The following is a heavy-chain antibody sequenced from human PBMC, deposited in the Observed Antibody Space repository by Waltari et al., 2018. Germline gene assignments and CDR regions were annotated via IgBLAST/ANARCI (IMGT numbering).Heavy chain of an antibody. CDR3: ATGLRYFDWLPRGFDY. Sequence: QVQLVQSGAEVKKPGASVKVSCKVSGYTLTELSMHWVRQAPGKGLEWMGGFDPEDGETSYAQKFQGRVTMTEDTSTDTAYMELSSLRSEDTAVYYWATGLRYFDWLPRGFDYWGQGTLVTVSS. D-gene: IGHD3-9*01. CDR1: GYTLTELS. V-gene: IGHV1-24*01. J-gene: IGHJ4*02. CDR2: FDPEDGET.